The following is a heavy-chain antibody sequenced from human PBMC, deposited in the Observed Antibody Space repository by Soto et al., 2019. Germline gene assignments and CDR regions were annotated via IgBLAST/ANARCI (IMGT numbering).Heavy chain of an antibody. D-gene: IGHD1-26*01. CDR3: ARDGGWDEPGWCYP. Sequence: GGSLRLSCAASGFTFSSYWMHWVRQAPGQGLVWVSRINSDGSSTSYADSVKGRFTICRYNAKNTLYLQMNSLRAVDTAVYYCARDGGWDEPGWCYPWGQGNPVTVST. J-gene: IGHJ5*02. V-gene: IGHV3-74*01. CDR2: INSDGSST. CDR1: GFTFSSYW.